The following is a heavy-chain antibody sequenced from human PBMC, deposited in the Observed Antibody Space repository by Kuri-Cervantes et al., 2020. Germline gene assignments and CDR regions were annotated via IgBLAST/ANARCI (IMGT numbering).Heavy chain of an antibody. V-gene: IGHV4-59*12. CDR2: IDYSGST. J-gene: IGHJ3*02. Sequence: SETLSLTCTVSGGSISNYYWSWIRQSPGEGLYWIGYIDYSGSTNYNPSLKSRVTISVDTSKNQFSLKLSSVTAADTAVYYCARGPRRLRGFARYCSSTSCYYDAFDIWGQGTMVTVSS. CDR1: GGSISNYY. CDR3: ARGPRRLRGFARYCSSTSCYYDAFDI. D-gene: IGHD2-2*01.